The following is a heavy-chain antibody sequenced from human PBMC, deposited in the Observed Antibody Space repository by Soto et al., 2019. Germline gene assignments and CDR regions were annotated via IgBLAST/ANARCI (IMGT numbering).Heavy chain of an antibody. CDR2: INPSGGST. J-gene: IGHJ4*02. CDR1: GYTFTSYY. CDR3: ARGEAAAGY. D-gene: IGHD6-13*01. V-gene: IGHV1-46*01. Sequence: ASVKVSCKASGYTFTSYYMHWVRQAPGQGLEWMGIINPSGGSTSYAQKFQGRVTITADKSTSTAYMELSSLRSEDTAVYYCARGEAAAGYWGQGTLVTVSS.